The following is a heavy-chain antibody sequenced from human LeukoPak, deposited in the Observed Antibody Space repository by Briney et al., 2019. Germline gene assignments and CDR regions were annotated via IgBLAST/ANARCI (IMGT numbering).Heavy chain of an antibody. CDR1: GGSISSGGYY. V-gene: IGHV4-30-2*01. J-gene: IGHJ4*02. Sequence: PSETLSLTCTVSGGSISSGGYYWSWIRQPPGKGLEWIGYIYHSGSTYYNPSLKSRVTISVDRSKNQFSLKLSSVTAADTAVYYCARARDTAMVVAFDYWAREPWSPSPQ. CDR2: IYHSGST. D-gene: IGHD5-18*01. CDR3: ARARDTAMVVAFDY.